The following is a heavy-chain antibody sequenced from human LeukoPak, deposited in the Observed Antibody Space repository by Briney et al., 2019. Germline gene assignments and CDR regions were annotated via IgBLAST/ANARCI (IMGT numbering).Heavy chain of an antibody. CDR2: ISYDGSNK. J-gene: IGHJ4*02. D-gene: IGHD2-2*01. Sequence: GGSLRLSCAASGFTFSHYGVHWVRQAPGRGLEWVAVISYDGSNKYFADSVKGRFTISRDNSKNTLYLQMNSLRPEDTAMYYCVASMPEDYYFDYWGQGTLVTVSS. V-gene: IGHV3-30*03. CDR1: GFTFSHYG. CDR3: VASMPEDYYFDY.